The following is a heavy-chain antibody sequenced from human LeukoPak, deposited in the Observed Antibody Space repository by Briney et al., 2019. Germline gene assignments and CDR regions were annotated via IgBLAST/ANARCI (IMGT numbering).Heavy chain of an antibody. CDR3: TTYRYSYGSTGYSYFDF. CDR1: GLTFGNAW. D-gene: IGHD3-22*01. Sequence: GGSLRLSCAASGLTFGNAWMSWVRQAPGKGLEWVARILSETSGGTRDYAAPVRGRFTISRDDSRSTLYLQMNSLKTEGTAQYYCTTYRYSYGSTGYSYFDFWGQGTLVTVSS. V-gene: IGHV3-15*01. J-gene: IGHJ4*02. CDR2: ILSETSGGTR.